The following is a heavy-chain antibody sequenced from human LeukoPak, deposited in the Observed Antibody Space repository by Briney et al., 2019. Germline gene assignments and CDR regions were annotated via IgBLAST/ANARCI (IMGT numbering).Heavy chain of an antibody. CDR2: ISSSSSTI. V-gene: IGHV3-48*01. Sequence: PGGSLRLSCAASKFTFTNYGFHWVRQAPGKGLEWVSYISSSSSTIYYADSVKGRFTISRDNAKNSLYLQMNSLRAEDTAVYYCARDSRGRGVIFFDYWGQGTLVTVSS. J-gene: IGHJ4*02. D-gene: IGHD3-10*01. CDR3: ARDSRGRGVIFFDY. CDR1: KFTFTNYG.